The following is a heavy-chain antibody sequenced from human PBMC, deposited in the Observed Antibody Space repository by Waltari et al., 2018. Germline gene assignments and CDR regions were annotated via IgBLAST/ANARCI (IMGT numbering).Heavy chain of an antibody. CDR1: GFTFDDYA. CDR3: AKEYYDSSGYQDAFDI. CDR2: ISWKSGRI. D-gene: IGHD3-22*01. J-gene: IGHJ3*02. Sequence: EVQLVESGGGLVQPGRSLRLSCAASGFTFDDYAMHWVRQAPGKGLEWVSGISWKSGRIGYAESGKGRFTISRDNAKNSLYLKMNSLRAEETALYYCAKEYYDSSGYQDAFDIWGQGTMVTVSS. V-gene: IGHV3-9*01.